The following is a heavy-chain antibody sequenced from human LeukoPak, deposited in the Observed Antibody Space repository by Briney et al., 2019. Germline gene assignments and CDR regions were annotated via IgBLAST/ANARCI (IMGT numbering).Heavy chain of an antibody. CDR1: GFTFRSYE. J-gene: IGHJ4*02. D-gene: IGHD3-16*01. CDR3: AREGGNYYFDY. V-gene: IGHV3-48*03. Sequence: GGSLRPSCAASGFTFRSYETNWVRQAPGKGLEWVSYISSSGNTIYYADSVKGRFTISRDNAKNSLYLQMNSLRAEDTAVYYCAREGGNYYFDYWGQGTLVTVSS. CDR2: ISSSGNTI.